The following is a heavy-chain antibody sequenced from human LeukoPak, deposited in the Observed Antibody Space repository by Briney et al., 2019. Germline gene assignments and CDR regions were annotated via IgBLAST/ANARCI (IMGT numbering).Heavy chain of an antibody. D-gene: IGHD5-18*01. CDR2: IYWDDDK. V-gene: IGHV2-5*02. Sequence: SGPTLVNPTQTLTLTCTFSGSSLSSSGGGVGWIRQPSGKALEWLALIYWDDDKRYSPSLESRLTITKDTSKNQVVLAMTNMDPVDTATYYCAHSPPGHSYHYGAFDIGGQGTMVTVSS. CDR3: AHSPPGHSYHYGAFDI. J-gene: IGHJ3*02. CDR1: GSSLSSSGGG.